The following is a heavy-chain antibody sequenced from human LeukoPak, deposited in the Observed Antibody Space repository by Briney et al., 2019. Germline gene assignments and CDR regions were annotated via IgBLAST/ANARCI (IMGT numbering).Heavy chain of an antibody. CDR3: AKDPEYCSSSGVGAFDI. J-gene: IGHJ3*02. Sequence: PGGSLRLSCAASRFSISSYGMHWVRQAPGKGLEWVSAISGSGGSTYYADSVKGRFTISRDNSKNTLYLQMNSLRAEDTAVYYCAKDPEYCSSSGVGAFDIWGQGTMVTVSS. D-gene: IGHD6-6*01. CDR1: RFSISSYG. CDR2: ISGSGGST. V-gene: IGHV3-23*01.